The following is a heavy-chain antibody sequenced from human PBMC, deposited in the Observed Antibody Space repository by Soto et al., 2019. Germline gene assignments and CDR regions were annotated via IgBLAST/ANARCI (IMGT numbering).Heavy chain of an antibody. D-gene: IGHD6-13*01. CDR3: ARAPYSSSWYGATGNWFDP. V-gene: IGHV4-31*03. Sequence: SETLSLTCTVSGGSISSGGYYWSWIRQHPGKGLEWIGYIYYSGSTYYNPSLKSRVTISVDTSKNQFSLKLSSVTAADTAVYYCARAPYSSSWYGATGNWFDPWGQGLLVSVSS. J-gene: IGHJ5*02. CDR1: GGSISSGGYY. CDR2: IYYSGST.